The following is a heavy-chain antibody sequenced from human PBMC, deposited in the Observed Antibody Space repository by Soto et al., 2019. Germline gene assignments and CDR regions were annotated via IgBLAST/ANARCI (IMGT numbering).Heavy chain of an antibody. CDR3: ARERIAARPGRRGWFDP. D-gene: IGHD6-6*01. J-gene: IGHJ5*02. CDR2: IWYDGSNK. CDR1: GFTFSSYG. V-gene: IGHV3-33*01. Sequence: QVQLVESGGGVVQPGRSLRLSCAASGFTFSSYGMHWVRQAPGKGLEWVAVIWYDGSNKYYADSVKGRFTISRDNSKNTLYLQMNSLRAEDTAVYYCARERIAARPGRRGWFDPWGQGTLVTVSS.